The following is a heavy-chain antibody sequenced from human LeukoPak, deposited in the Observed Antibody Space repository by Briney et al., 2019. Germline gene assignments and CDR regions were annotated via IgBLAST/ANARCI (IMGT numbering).Heavy chain of an antibody. J-gene: IGHJ4*02. D-gene: IGHD1-26*01. CDR2: ISYDGSNK. V-gene: IGHV3-30*18. CDR3: AKRADGYYCDH. CDR1: GFTFSTYG. Sequence: PGRSLRLSCATSGFTFSTYGMYWVRQAPGKGLEWVAVISYDGSNKYNADSVKGRFTISRDNLKNTVNLQMDSLTAEDTAVYYCAKRADGYYCDHWGQGTLVTVSS.